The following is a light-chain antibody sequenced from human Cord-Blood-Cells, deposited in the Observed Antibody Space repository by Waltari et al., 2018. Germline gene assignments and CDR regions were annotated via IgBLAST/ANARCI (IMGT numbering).Light chain of an antibody. CDR2: DVS. Sequence: QSALTQPASVSGSPGQSITISCTGTSSDVGGYNYVSWYQQHPGKAPKLMIYDVSNRPSGVSNRFAGSKAGNTASLTISGLQAEDWADYYCSSYTSSSTYGFGTGTKVTVL. J-gene: IGLJ1*01. V-gene: IGLV2-14*01. CDR1: SSDVGGYNY. CDR3: SSYTSSSTYG.